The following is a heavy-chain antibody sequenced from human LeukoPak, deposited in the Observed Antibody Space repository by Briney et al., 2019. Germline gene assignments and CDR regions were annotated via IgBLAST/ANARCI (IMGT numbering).Heavy chain of an antibody. J-gene: IGHJ6*02. D-gene: IGHD4-11*01. CDR3: ARVMSNYLHYYYYYGMDV. Sequence: GRSLRLSCAASGFTFSSYGMHWVRQAPGKGLEWVAVIWYDGSNKYYADSVKGRFTISRDNSKNTLYLQMNSLRAEDTAVYYCARVMSNYLHYYYYYGMDVWGQGTRSPSP. V-gene: IGHV3-33*01. CDR1: GFTFSSYG. CDR2: IWYDGSNK.